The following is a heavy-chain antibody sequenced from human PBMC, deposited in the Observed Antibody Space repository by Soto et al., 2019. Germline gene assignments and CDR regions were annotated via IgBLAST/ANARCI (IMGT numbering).Heavy chain of an antibody. CDR1: SGSINSNW. D-gene: IGHD2-15*01. V-gene: IGHV4-4*02. J-gene: IGHJ6*03. Sequence: SETLSLTCAVSSGSINSNWWSWVRQTPGKGLELIGEIYHSGMTNYNPSLYGRVTISVDKSKNQFSLELSSVTAADTAVYYCASGRYCSGGSCYFSYYYMDVWGKGTTVTVSS. CDR2: IYHSGMT. CDR3: ASGRYCSGGSCYFSYYYMDV.